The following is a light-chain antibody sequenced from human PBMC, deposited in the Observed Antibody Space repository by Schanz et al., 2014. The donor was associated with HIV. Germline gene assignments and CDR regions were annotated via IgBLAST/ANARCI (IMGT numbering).Light chain of an antibody. CDR1: SSDIGGYNY. Sequence: QSVLTQPASVSGSPGQSITISCTGTSSDIGGYNYVSWYQQHPGKAPKLILYDVDNRPAGVSNRFSGSKSGNTASLTISGLRAEDEASYYCGSYKSASFPWVFSGGTKLTVL. J-gene: IGLJ3*02. V-gene: IGLV2-14*03. CDR2: DVD. CDR3: GSYKSASFPWV.